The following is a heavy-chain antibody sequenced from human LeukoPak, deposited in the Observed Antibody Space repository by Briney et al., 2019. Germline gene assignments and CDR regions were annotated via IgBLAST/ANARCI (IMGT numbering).Heavy chain of an antibody. CDR1: GGSISSYY. J-gene: IGHJ4*02. Sequence: SETLSLTCTVSGGSISSYYWSWIRQPPGKGLEWIGYIYYSGSTNYNPSLKSRVTISVDTSKNQFSLKLSSVTAADTAVYYCARPRSSSGGRPLLWFDYWGQGTLVTVSS. V-gene: IGHV4-59*08. CDR3: ARPRSSSGGRPLLWFDY. D-gene: IGHD2-15*01. CDR2: IYYSGST.